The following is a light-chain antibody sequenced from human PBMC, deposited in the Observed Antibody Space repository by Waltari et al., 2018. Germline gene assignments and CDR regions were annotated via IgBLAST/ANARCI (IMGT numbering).Light chain of an antibody. CDR1: QDIKKY. V-gene: IGKV1-33*01. Sequence: DIQMTQSPSYLSASVGDRVTITCQASQDIKKYLNWYQQKPGKAPKLLIYDASSLETGVPSRFRGSGSGTDFTFTISSLQPEDVATYYCQQYENLPITFGQGTRLDFK. CDR2: DAS. J-gene: IGKJ5*01. CDR3: QQYENLPIT.